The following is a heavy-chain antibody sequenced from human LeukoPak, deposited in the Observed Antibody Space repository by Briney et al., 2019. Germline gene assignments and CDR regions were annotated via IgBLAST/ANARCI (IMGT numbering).Heavy chain of an antibody. V-gene: IGHV3-64*01. J-gene: IGHJ4*02. CDR2: ISSNGGST. D-gene: IGHD5-12*01. CDR1: GFTFSSYP. Sequence: PGRSLRLSCAASGFTFSSYPMHWVRQAPGKGLEYVSAISSNGGSTYYANSVKGRFTISRDNSKNTLYLQMGSLRADDMAVYYCARGPGYIVATTFDYWGQGTLVTVSS. CDR3: ARGPGYIVATTFDY.